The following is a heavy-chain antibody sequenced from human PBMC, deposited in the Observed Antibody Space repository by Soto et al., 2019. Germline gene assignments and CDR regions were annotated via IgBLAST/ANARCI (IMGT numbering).Heavy chain of an antibody. CDR3: ARGTGNPYYYYYYMDV. CDR2: IGTGGET. CDR1: GFTVSSYD. V-gene: IGHV3-13*01. Sequence: EVQLVESGGGLVQPGGSLRLSCAASGFTVSSYDMHWVRQAAGKGLAWVSGIGTGGETYYPGSVKGRFTISRENAKNSLYLQMNSLRAGDTAVYYCARGTGNPYYYYYYMDVWGKGTTVTVSS. J-gene: IGHJ6*03. D-gene: IGHD3-9*01.